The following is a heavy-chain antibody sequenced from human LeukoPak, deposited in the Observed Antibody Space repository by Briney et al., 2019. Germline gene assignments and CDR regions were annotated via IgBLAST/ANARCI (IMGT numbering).Heavy chain of an antibody. J-gene: IGHJ5*02. CDR2: ISSSSSTI. D-gene: IGHD3-16*01. V-gene: IGHV3-48*01. Sequence: GGSLRLSCAASGFTFSSYSMNWVRQAPGKGLEWVSYISSSSSTIYYADSVKGRFTISRDNSKNTLYLQMNSLRAEDTAVYYCAREGDSWFDPWGQGTLVTVSS. CDR3: AREGDSWFDP. CDR1: GFTFSSYS.